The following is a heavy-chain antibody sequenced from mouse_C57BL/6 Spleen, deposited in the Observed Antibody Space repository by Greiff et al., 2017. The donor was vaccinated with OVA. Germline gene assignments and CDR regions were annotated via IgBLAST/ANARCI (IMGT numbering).Heavy chain of an antibody. D-gene: IGHD2-4*01. J-gene: IGHJ3*01. CDR3: ARKLYYDYDPFAY. CDR1: GYTFTSYW. Sequence: QVQLQQPGAELVKPGASVKMSCKASGYTFTSYWITWVKQRPGQGLEWIGDIYPGSGSTNYNEKFKSQATLTVDTSSSTAYMQLSSLTSEDSAVYYCARKLYYDYDPFAYWGQGTLVTVSA. CDR2: IYPGSGST. V-gene: IGHV1-55*01.